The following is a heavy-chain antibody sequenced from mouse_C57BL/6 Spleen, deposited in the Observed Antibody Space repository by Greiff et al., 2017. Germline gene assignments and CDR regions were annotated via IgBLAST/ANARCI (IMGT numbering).Heavy chain of an antibody. Sequence: QVQLKQPGAELVKPGASVKLSCKASGNTFTSYWMHWVKQRPGRGLEWIGRIDPNSGGTKYNEKFKSKATLTVDKPSSTAYMQLSSLTSEDSAVYYCAREGDGYYVRYFDVWGTGTTVTVSS. J-gene: IGHJ1*03. CDR2: IDPNSGGT. V-gene: IGHV1-72*01. D-gene: IGHD2-3*01. CDR1: GNTFTSYW. CDR3: AREGDGYYVRYFDV.